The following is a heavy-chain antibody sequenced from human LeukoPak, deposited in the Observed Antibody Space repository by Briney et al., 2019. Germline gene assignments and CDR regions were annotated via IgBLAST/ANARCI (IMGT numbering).Heavy chain of an antibody. CDR2: ISSSSSYI. Sequence: GGSLRLSCAASGFTFSSYSMNWVRQAPGKGLEWVSSISSSSSYIYYADSVKGRFTISRDNAKNSLYLQMNSLRAEDTAVYYCARNLTTVTDYYGMDVWGQGTAVTVSS. D-gene: IGHD4-17*01. V-gene: IGHV3-21*01. CDR3: ARNLTTVTDYYGMDV. CDR1: GFTFSSYS. J-gene: IGHJ6*02.